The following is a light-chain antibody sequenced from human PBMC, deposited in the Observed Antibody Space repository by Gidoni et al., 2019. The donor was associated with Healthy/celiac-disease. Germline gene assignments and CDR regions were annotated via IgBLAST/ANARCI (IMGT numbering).Light chain of an antibody. Sequence: IQMTHSPSSLSASVGDRVTITCRASQSISSYLNWYQQKPGKAPKLLIYAASSLQSGVPSRCSGSGSGTDFTLTISSLQPEDFATYYCQQSYSTLWTFGQGTKVEIK. CDR2: AAS. V-gene: IGKV1-39*01. CDR3: QQSYSTLWT. J-gene: IGKJ1*01. CDR1: QSISSY.